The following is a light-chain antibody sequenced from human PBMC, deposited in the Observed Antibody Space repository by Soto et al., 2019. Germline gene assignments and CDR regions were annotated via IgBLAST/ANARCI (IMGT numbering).Light chain of an antibody. CDR2: GNT. CDR1: TSNIGGST. J-gene: IGLJ1*01. Sequence: QSVLTQPPSASWTPGQRVTISCSGSTSNIGGSTVSWYQQFPGAAPKLLIYGNTQRPLGVPVRFSASKSDTSASLAISGLQSEDEADYYCATWNDGVFVFGIGTKVTVL. CDR3: ATWNDGVFV. V-gene: IGLV1-44*01.